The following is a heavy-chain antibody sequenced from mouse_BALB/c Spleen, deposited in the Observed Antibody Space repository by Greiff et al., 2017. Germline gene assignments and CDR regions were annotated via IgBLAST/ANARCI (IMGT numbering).Heavy chain of an antibody. CDR3: ARDRSFAY. V-gene: IGHV5-9-4*01. CDR2: ISSGGSYT. CDR1: GFTFSSYA. Sequence: EVKVEESGGGLVKPGGSLKLSCAASGFTFSSYAMSWVRQSPEKRLEWVAEISSGGSYTYYPDTVTGRFTISRDNAKNTLYLEMSSLRSEDTAMYYCARDRSFAYWGQGTLVTVSA. J-gene: IGHJ3*01.